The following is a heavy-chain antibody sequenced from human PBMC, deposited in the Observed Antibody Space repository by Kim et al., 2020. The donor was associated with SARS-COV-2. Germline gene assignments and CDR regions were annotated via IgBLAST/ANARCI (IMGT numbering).Heavy chain of an antibody. CDR3: ARGGSGYLNWFDP. CDR2: IHYSGST. CDR1: GGSISSGGYY. V-gene: IGHV4-31*03. D-gene: IGHD3-10*01. J-gene: IGHJ5*02. Sequence: SETLSLTCTVSGGSISSGGYYWSWIRQHPGKGLEWIGYIHYSGSTYYNPSLKSRVTMSVDTSKNQFSLKLNSVTAADTAVYYCARGGSGYLNWFDPWGQGTLVTVSS.